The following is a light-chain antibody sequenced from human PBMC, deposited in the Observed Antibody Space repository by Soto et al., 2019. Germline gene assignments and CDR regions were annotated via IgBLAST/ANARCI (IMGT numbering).Light chain of an antibody. V-gene: IGLV2-14*01. CDR1: SSDVGGYNY. Sequence: QSVLTQPASVSGSPGQSITISRTGTSSDVGGYNYVSWYQQHPGKAPKLMIYDVSNRPSGVSNRFSGSKSGNTASLTISGLQAEDEADYYCSSYTSSSTCFGGGTQLTVL. CDR2: DVS. CDR3: SSYTSSSTC. J-gene: IGLJ2*01.